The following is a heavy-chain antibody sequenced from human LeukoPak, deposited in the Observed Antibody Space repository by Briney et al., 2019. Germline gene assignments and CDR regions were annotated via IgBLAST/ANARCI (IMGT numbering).Heavy chain of an antibody. J-gene: IGHJ5*02. V-gene: IGHV4-34*01. CDR1: GGSFSGYY. CDR3: ARGLPYNWNYGGSGGRFHNWFDP. D-gene: IGHD1-7*01. Sequence: SETMSLTCAVYGGSFSGYYWSWNRQPPGKGLEWIGEINHSGSTNYNPSLKSRVTISVDTSKNQFSLKLSSVTAADTAVYYCARGLPYNWNYGGSGGRFHNWFDPWGQGTLVTVSS. CDR2: INHSGST.